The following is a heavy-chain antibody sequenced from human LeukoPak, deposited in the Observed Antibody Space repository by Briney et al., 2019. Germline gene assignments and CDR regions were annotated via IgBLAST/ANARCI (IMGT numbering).Heavy chain of an antibody. V-gene: IGHV4-31*03. Sequence: PSETLSLTCTVSGGSLTSGYYWTWIRQHPGKGLEWIGYIHPSGSTNYNPSLESRVIMSLDTSQNQFSLKLSSVTAADTAMYYCARGQDPFKTGSWGQGTLVIVSS. CDR2: IHPSGST. CDR3: ARGQDPFKTGS. CDR1: GGSLTSGYY. D-gene: IGHD1-1*01. J-gene: IGHJ5*02.